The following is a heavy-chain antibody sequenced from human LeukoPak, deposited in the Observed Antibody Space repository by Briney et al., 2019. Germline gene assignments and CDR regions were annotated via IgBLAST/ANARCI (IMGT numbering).Heavy chain of an antibody. CDR1: GGTFSCYA. D-gene: IGHD6-6*01. CDR3: ASGYSSSSQRGMDV. CDR2: IIPIFGIA. V-gene: IGHV1-69*04. Sequence: SVRVSCKASGGTFSCYAISWVRLAPGQGLEWMGRIIPIFGIANYAQKFQGRVTITADKSTSTAYMELSSLRSEDTAVYYCASGYSSSSQRGMDVWGQATTVTVSS. J-gene: IGHJ6*02.